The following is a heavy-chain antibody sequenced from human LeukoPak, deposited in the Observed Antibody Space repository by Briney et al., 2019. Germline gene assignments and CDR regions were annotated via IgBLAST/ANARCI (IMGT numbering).Heavy chain of an antibody. CDR2: INHSGST. CDR3: ARATGTTFGEDY. D-gene: IGHD1-1*01. CDR1: GGSFSGYY. V-gene: IGHV4-34*01. J-gene: IGHJ4*02. Sequence: PSETLSLTCAVYGGSFSGYYWSLIRQPPGKGLEWIGEINHSGSTNYNPSLKSRVTISVDTSKNQFSLKLSSVTAADTAVYYCARATGTTFGEDYWGQGTLVTVSS.